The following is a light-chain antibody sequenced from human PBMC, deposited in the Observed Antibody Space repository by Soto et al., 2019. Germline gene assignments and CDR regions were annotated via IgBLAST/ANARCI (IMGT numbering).Light chain of an antibody. V-gene: IGKV3-20*01. CDR2: GAS. Sequence: EIVLTQSPGTLSLSPGERATPPCRASQSVSSSYLAWYQQKPGLAPRLLIYGASSRATGIPDRFSGSGSGTDFTLTISRLEPEDFAVYYCQQYGSSPRTFGQGTKVEIK. CDR1: QSVSSSY. J-gene: IGKJ1*01. CDR3: QQYGSSPRT.